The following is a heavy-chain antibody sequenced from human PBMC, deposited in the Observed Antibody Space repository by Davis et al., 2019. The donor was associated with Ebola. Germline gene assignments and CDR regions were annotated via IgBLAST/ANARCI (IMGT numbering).Heavy chain of an antibody. CDR3: AKEREQWLVRAINFDY. CDR1: GFTFDDYA. J-gene: IGHJ4*02. D-gene: IGHD6-19*01. V-gene: IGHV3-23*01. Sequence: PGGSLRLSCAASGFTFDDYAMHWVRQAPGKGLELVSSIRSSGSHISYADSVKGRFTISRDNSKNTLYVQMNSLRAEDTAVYYCAKEREQWLVRAINFDYWGQGTLVTVSS. CDR2: IRSSGSHI.